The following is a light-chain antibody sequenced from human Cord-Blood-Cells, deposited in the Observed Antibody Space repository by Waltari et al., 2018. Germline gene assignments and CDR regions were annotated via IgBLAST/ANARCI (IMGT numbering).Light chain of an antibody. CDR3: CSYAGSSTWV. V-gene: IGLV2-23*01. J-gene: IGLJ3*02. Sequence: QSALTQPASVSGSPGQSITISCTGTSRYVGSYNLVSWYQQHPGKAPKRMIYEGSKRPSGVSNRCSGSKSGNTASLTISGLQAEDEADYYCCSYAGSSTWVFGGGTKLTVL. CDR2: EGS. CDR1: SRYVGSYNL.